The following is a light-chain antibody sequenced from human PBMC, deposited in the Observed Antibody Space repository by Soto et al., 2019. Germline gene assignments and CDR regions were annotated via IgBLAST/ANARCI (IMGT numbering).Light chain of an antibody. CDR2: DVS. Sequence: QSALTQPASVSGSPGQSITISCTGTSSDDGGYNYVSWYQQHPGKAPKLMIHDVSNRPSGVSNRFSGSKSGNTASLTISGLQAEDEADYYCSSYTSTSTVVFGGGTKLTVL. J-gene: IGLJ2*01. CDR3: SSYTSTSTVV. CDR1: SSDDGGYNY. V-gene: IGLV2-14*01.